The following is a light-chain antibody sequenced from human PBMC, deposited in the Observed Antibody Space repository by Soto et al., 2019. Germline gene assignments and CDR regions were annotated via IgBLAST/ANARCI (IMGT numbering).Light chain of an antibody. Sequence: DIQMTQSPSSVSASVGDSVSITCRASQDIGDWLAWYQQKPGKAPKLLIYAASTLQSGVPSRFSGSGSGTDFTLTISCLQSEDFATYYCQQYYSYPRTFGQGTKVDI. J-gene: IGKJ1*01. V-gene: IGKV1-12*01. CDR2: AAS. CDR3: QQYYSYPRT. CDR1: QDIGDW.